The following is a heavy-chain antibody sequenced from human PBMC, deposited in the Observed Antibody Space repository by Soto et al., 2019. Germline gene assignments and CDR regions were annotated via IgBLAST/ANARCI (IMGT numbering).Heavy chain of an antibody. Sequence: QVQLQESGPGLVKPSETLSLSCTVSGGSVSSDSYHWCWIRQPPGKGLEWIGNIYYSGSTNYNPSLKSRVTISLDTSKNQCSLKLSSVTAADTAVYYCATRVGATPPRTWGQGTLVIVSS. J-gene: IGHJ5*02. CDR1: GGSVSSDSYH. CDR3: ATRVGATPPRT. V-gene: IGHV4-61*01. CDR2: IYYSGST. D-gene: IGHD1-26*01.